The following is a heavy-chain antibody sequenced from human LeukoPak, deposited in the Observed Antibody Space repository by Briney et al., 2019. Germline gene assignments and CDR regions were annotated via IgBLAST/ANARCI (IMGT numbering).Heavy chain of an antibody. D-gene: IGHD6-19*01. V-gene: IGHV3-74*01. CDR3: ARDPTYSSGWHEDYFDY. Sequence: GGSLRLSCAASGFTFSNYWMHWVRQAPGKGLVWVSRINNDGTSTSYADSLKGRLSISRDNAKNTVYLQVNNLRADDTAVYYCARDPTYSSGWHEDYFDYWGQGTLVIVSS. CDR1: GFTFSNYW. CDR2: INNDGTST. J-gene: IGHJ4*02.